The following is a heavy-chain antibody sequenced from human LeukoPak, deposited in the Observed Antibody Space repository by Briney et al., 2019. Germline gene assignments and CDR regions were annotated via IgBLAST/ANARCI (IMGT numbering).Heavy chain of an antibody. Sequence: ASVKVSCKASGYTFTSYGISWVRQAPGQGLEWMGWISAYNDNTNYAQQLQGRVTMTTDTSTSTAYMELRSLRSDDTAVYYCAGVTYYYDSSGYGCFDYWGQGTLVTVSS. CDR2: ISAYNDNT. D-gene: IGHD3-22*01. CDR3: AGVTYYYDSSGYGCFDY. CDR1: GYTFTSYG. J-gene: IGHJ4*02. V-gene: IGHV1-18*01.